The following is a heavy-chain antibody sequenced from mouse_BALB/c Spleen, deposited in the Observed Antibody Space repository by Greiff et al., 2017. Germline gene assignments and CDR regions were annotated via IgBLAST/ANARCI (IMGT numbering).Heavy chain of an antibody. CDR1: GYTFTSYT. CDR3: ARSQYGNFNWYFDV. J-gene: IGHJ1*01. Sequence: VQLQQSGAELARPGASVKMSCKASGYTFTSYTMHWVKQRPGQGLEWIGYINPSSGYTNYNQKFKDKATLTADKSSSTAYMQLSSLTSEDSAVYYCARSQYGNFNWYFDVWGAGTTVTVSS. D-gene: IGHD2-10*02. CDR2: INPSSGYT. V-gene: IGHV1-4*01.